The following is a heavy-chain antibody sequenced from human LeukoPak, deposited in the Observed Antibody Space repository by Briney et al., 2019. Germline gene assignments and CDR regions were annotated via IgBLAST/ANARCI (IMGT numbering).Heavy chain of an antibody. J-gene: IGHJ4*02. Sequence: PSETLSLTXTVSGGSISSSSYYWGWIRQPPGKGLEWIGSIYYSGSTYYNPSLKSRVTISVDTSKNQFSLELSSVTAADTAVYYCATPDVSYYYDSSGYYGYWGQGTLVTVSS. D-gene: IGHD3-22*01. CDR3: ATPDVSYYYDSSGYYGY. CDR2: IYYSGST. V-gene: IGHV4-39*01. CDR1: GGSISSSSYY.